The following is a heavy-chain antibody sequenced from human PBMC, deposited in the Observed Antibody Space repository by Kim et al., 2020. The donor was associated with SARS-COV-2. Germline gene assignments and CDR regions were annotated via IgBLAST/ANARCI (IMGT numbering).Heavy chain of an antibody. J-gene: IGHJ4*02. V-gene: IGHV3-74*01. CDR3: TRLATGPSPDY. CDR1: GFTFSSYW. CDR2: INTDWSTT. Sequence: GGSLRLSCAASGFTFSSYWIHWVRQAPGKGLVWVSSINTDWSTTSHADSVKGRFTISRDNARNTLYLQMNSLRAEDTAIYYCTRLATGPSPDYWGQGTLVTVSS.